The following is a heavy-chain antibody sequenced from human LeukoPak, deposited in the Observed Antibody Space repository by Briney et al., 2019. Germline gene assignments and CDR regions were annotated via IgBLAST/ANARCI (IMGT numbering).Heavy chain of an antibody. D-gene: IGHD6-19*01. V-gene: IGHV3-30*02. Sequence: GGSLRLSCAASGFTFSTYGMHWVRQAPGKGLEWVTFIRYDGSNKYYADSVKGRFTISRDNSKNTLYLQMNSLRAEDTAVYYCAKDTSGWSYYFDYWGQGILVTVSS. CDR2: IRYDGSNK. J-gene: IGHJ4*02. CDR1: GFTFSTYG. CDR3: AKDTSGWSYYFDY.